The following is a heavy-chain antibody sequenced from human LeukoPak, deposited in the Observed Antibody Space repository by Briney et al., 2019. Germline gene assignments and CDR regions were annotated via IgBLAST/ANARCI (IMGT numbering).Heavy chain of an antibody. Sequence: PGXSLRLSCAASGXTFSSYAMSWVRQAPGKGLEWVSAISGSGGSTYYADSVKGRFTISRDNSKNTLYLQMNSLRAEDTAVYYCAKTLDVYDSSGYPTIRYFQHWGQGTLVTVSS. CDR3: AKTLDVYDSSGYPTIRYFQH. J-gene: IGHJ1*01. V-gene: IGHV3-23*01. CDR2: ISGSGGST. D-gene: IGHD3-22*01. CDR1: GXTFSSYA.